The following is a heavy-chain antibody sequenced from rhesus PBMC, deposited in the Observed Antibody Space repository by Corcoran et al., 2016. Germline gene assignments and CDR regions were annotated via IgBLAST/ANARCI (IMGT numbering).Heavy chain of an antibody. CDR3: ARGATYYDGSGYYTGFDY. Sequence: QVTLKESGPALVKPTQTLTLTCTFSGFSLSTSGMGVGWIRQPPGKALEWLASIYWDDDKYNNTTLKGRLTNTKDTSKNQVVLTMTNMDPVDTATYYCARGATYYDGSGYYTGFDYWGQGVLVTVSS. D-gene: IGHD3-28*01. V-gene: IGHV2S1*01. J-gene: IGHJ4*01. CDR1: GFSLSTSGMG. CDR2: IYWDDDK.